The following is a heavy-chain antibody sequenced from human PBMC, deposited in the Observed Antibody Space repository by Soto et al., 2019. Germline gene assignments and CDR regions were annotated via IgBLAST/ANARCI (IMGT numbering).Heavy chain of an antibody. Sequence: PSETLSLTCTVSGGSISSGDYYWSWIRQPPGKGLEWIGYIYYSGSTYYKPSLKSRVTISVDTSKNQFSLKLSSVTAADTAVYYFAREYSGSYYREYYFDYWGQGTLVTVSS. J-gene: IGHJ4*02. D-gene: IGHD1-26*01. CDR3: AREYSGSYYREYYFDY. V-gene: IGHV4-30-4*01. CDR2: IYYSGST. CDR1: GGSISSGDYY.